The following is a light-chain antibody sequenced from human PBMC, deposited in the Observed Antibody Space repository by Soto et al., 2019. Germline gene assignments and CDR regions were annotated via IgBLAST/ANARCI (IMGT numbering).Light chain of an antibody. J-gene: IGKJ1*01. Sequence: DIQMTQSPSTLSASVGDRVTITCRASQSVNSWLAWYQQKPGKAPKLLIYRASSLENGVPSRFGGRGSGTEFIFTISSLQPDDSATYYCQQYSSDSTFGQGTKVEMK. CDR3: QQYSSDST. CDR2: RAS. CDR1: QSVNSW. V-gene: IGKV1-5*03.